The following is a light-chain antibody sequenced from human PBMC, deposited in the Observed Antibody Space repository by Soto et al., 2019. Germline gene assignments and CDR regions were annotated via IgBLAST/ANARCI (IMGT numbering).Light chain of an antibody. CDR1: QRVGIN. Sequence: EILLTQAPSSRSLSTEETATLSCRASQRVGINLAWYQQKPGQAPRLLIYSASTRASGIPDRFSGSGSGTDFTLTISRLEPEDFAVYYCQQSPRTFGQGTKV. CDR3: QQSPRT. CDR2: SAS. V-gene: IGKV3-20*01. J-gene: IGKJ1*01.